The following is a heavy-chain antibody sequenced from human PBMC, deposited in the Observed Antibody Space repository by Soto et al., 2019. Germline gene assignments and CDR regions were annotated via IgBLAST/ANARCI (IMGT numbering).Heavy chain of an antibody. Sequence: GASVKVSCKASGYTFTSYYMHWLRQAPGQGLEWMGIINPSGGSTSYAQKFQGRVTMTRDTSTSTVYMELSSLRSEDTAVYYCARGYCSGCRCYLYYFDYWGQGTLVTVSS. CDR2: INPSGGST. CDR1: GYTFTSYY. CDR3: ARGYCSGCRCYLYYFDY. D-gene: IGHD2-15*01. V-gene: IGHV1-46*03. J-gene: IGHJ4*02.